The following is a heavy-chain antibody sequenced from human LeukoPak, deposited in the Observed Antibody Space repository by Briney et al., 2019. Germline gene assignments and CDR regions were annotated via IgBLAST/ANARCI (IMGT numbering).Heavy chain of an antibody. Sequence: ASVKVSCKASGYTFTSYGISWVRQAPGQGLEWMGWISAYNGNTNYAQKLQGRVTMTTDTSTSTAYMELRSLRSDDTAVYYCALLGYCSGGSCYWVNDYWGQGTLVTVSS. CDR2: ISAYNGNT. CDR1: GYTFTSYG. V-gene: IGHV1-18*01. CDR3: ALLGYCSGGSCYWVNDY. D-gene: IGHD2-15*01. J-gene: IGHJ4*02.